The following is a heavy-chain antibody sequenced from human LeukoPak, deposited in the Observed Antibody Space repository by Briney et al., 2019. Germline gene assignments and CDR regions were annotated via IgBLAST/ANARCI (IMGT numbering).Heavy chain of an antibody. D-gene: IGHD1-14*01. V-gene: IGHV3-74*03. CDR3: TSGIGTYDY. CDR2: ISKDGGST. Sequence: GGSLRLSCAVSGLTFSEYWMHWVRQDAGKGLVWVAGISKDGGSTEYADFVKGRCTISRDNAKNTPYLQMNGLTVDDTAVYYCTSGIGTYDYWGLGAQVTVSS. CDR1: GLTFSEYW. J-gene: IGHJ4*02.